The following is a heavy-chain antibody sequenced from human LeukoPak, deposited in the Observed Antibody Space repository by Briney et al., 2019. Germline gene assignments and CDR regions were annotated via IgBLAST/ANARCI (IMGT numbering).Heavy chain of an antibody. J-gene: IGHJ4*02. CDR3: ARGSRTFDY. Sequence: ASQTLSLTCAVSGGSISSGGYSWSWIRQPPGKGLEWIGYINHSGSTNYNPSLKSRVTISVDTSKNQFSLKLSSVTAADTAVYYCARGSRTFDYWGQGTLVTVSS. V-gene: IGHV4-30-2*01. CDR1: GGSISSGGYS. D-gene: IGHD1-14*01. CDR2: INHSGST.